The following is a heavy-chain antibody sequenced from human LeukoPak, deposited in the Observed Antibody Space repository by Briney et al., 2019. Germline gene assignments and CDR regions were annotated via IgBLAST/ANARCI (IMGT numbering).Heavy chain of an antibody. J-gene: IGHJ4*02. CDR3: AKDKSDYGGSSYYFDY. D-gene: IGHD4-23*01. Sequence: GGSLRLSCAASGFTFSSYAMSWVRQAPGKGLEWVSGIIISGASTLYADSVKGRFTISRDNSKNTLYLQMNSLRGEDTAVYYCAKDKSDYGGSSYYFDYWGQGTLVTVSS. V-gene: IGHV3-23*01. CDR2: IIISGAST. CDR1: GFTFSSYA.